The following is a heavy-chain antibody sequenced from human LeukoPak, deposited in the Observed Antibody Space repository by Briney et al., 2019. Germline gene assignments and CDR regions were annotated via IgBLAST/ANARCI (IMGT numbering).Heavy chain of an antibody. CDR3: ARDGGGDETAVARPES. CDR1: GGSFSGYY. J-gene: IGHJ4*02. D-gene: IGHD6-19*01. Sequence: SETLSLTCAVYGGSFSGYYWGWIRQPPGKGLEWIGSIYHSGSTYYNPSLKSRVTISVDTSKNQFSLKLSSVTAADTAVYYCARDGGGDETAVARPESWGQGTLVTVSS. CDR2: IYHSGST. V-gene: IGHV4-38-2*02.